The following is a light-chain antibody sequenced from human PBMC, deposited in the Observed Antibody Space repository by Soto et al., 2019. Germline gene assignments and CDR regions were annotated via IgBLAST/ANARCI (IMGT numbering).Light chain of an antibody. CDR1: NSNIGRNT. CDR3: AAWDESPNVPV. Sequence: QSVLTQPPSASGTPGQRVTISCSGSNSNIGRNTVNWYQQFPGAAPNLLIHSDNQRPSWVPDRFSGSRSDTTASLAISGLQSEDEADYYCAAWDESPNVPVFGGGTKLTVL. V-gene: IGLV1-44*01. CDR2: SDN. J-gene: IGLJ3*02.